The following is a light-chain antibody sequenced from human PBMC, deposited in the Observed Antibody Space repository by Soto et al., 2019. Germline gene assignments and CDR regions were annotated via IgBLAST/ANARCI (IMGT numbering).Light chain of an antibody. V-gene: IGKV3-15*01. CDR1: QSVSSN. J-gene: IGKJ2*01. CDR2: GAS. CDR3: QNYNNWPYT. Sequence: EIVMTQSPATLSVSPGERATLSCTASQSVSSNLAWYQQKPGQPPRLLIYGASTRATGIPARFSGSGSGTEFTLTINTLQSEDFAVYYCQNYNNWPYTFGQGTKLEIK.